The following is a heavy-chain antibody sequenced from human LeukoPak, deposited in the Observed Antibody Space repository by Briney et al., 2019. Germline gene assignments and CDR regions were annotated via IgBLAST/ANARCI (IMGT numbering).Heavy chain of an antibody. V-gene: IGHV3-30*04. Sequence: PGRSLRLSCAASGFTFSSYAMHWVRQAPGKGLEWVAVISYDGSNKYYADSVKGRFTISRDNSKNTLYLQMNSLRAEDTAVYYCARAVAGRSYWGQGTLVTVSS. CDR3: ARAVAGRSY. J-gene: IGHJ4*02. CDR2: ISYDGSNK. D-gene: IGHD6-19*01. CDR1: GFTFSSYA.